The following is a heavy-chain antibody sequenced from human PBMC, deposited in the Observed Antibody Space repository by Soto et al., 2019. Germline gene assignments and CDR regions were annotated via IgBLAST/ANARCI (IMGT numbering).Heavy chain of an antibody. J-gene: IGHJ6*02. CDR3: ARGRIAAAGRGYYYYYGMDV. CDR2: INHSGST. Sequence: PSETLSLTCAVYGGSFSGYYWSWIRQPPGKGLEWIGEINHSGSTNYNPSLKSRVTISVDTSKNQFSLKLSSVTAADTAEYYCARGRIAAAGRGYYYYYGMDVWGQGTTVTVSS. CDR1: GGSFSGYY. D-gene: IGHD6-13*01. V-gene: IGHV4-34*01.